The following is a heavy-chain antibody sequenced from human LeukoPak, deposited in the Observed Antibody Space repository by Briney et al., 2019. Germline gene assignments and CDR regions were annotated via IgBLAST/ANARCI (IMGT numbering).Heavy chain of an antibody. CDR2: IWYDGGNK. D-gene: IGHD3-16*01. CDR3: ARVNTNYYVPVNYGMDV. V-gene: IGHV3-33*01. Sequence: PGRSLRLSCAASGFTFNSYGMHCVRQAPGKGLEGVALIWYDGGNKYYADSVKGRFTISRDNSQNTLYLQMNSLRAEDTAVYYCARVNTNYYVPVNYGMDVWGQGTTVTVSS. CDR1: GFTFNSYG. J-gene: IGHJ6*02.